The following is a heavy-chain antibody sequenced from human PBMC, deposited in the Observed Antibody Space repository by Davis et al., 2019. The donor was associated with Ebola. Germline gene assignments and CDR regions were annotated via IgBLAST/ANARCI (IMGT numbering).Heavy chain of an antibody. J-gene: IGHJ6*02. CDR2: VDPKAGKT. Sequence: ASVKVSCKGSGYSFSDYYIHWVQGAPGKGLEWVGLVDPKAGKTVYAEKLQDRVTITADKSTDMVYMELSSLTYEDTAVYFCATLDILTAYVPYAMDVWGQGTTVTVS. V-gene: IGHV1-69-2*01. CDR1: GYSFSDYY. CDR3: ATLDILTAYVPYAMDV. D-gene: IGHD3-9*01.